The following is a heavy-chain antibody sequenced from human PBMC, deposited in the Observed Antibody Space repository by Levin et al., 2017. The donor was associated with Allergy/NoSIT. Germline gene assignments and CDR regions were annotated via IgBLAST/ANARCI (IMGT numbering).Heavy chain of an antibody. CDR2: IYHSGST. CDR3: ARASYYDFWSGYPSALDY. D-gene: IGHD3-3*01. J-gene: IGHJ4*02. V-gene: IGHV4-4*02. Sequence: GSLRLSCAVSGGSISSSNWWSWVRQPPGKGLEWIGEIYHSGSTNYNPSLKSRVTISVDKSKNQFSLKLSSVTAADTAVYYCARASYYDFWSGYPSALDYWGQGTLVTVSS. CDR1: GGSISSSNW.